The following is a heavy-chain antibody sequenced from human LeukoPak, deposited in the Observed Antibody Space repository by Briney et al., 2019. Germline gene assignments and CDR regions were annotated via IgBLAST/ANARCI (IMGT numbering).Heavy chain of an antibody. D-gene: IGHD5/OR15-5a*01. CDR1: GGSISSFY. J-gene: IGHJ3*02. CDR3: ARDKGLPQAFDI. V-gene: IGHV4-59*01. CDR2: ISYSGTT. Sequence: SETLSLTCTVSGGSISSFYWSWIRPPPGKGVEYIGYISYSGTTSYNPSLKSRVTISVDTSKNKFSLKLNSVAAADTAVYYCARDKGLPQAFDIWGQGTMVTVSS.